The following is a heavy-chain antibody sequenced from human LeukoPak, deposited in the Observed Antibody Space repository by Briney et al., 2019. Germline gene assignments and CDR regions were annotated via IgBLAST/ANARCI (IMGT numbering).Heavy chain of an antibody. CDR1: GGSFSGYY. Sequence: SETLSLTCAVYGGSFSGYYWSWIRQPPGKGLEWIGEINHNGSTNYNPSLKSRVTISVDTSKNQFSLKLSSVTAADTAVYYCARTFRESYYDFWSGYSTLDYWGQGTLVTVSS. CDR3: ARTFRESYYDFWSGYSTLDY. D-gene: IGHD3-3*01. V-gene: IGHV4-34*01. CDR2: INHNGST. J-gene: IGHJ4*02.